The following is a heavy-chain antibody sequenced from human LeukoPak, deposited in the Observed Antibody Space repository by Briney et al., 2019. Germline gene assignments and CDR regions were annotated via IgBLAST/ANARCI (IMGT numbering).Heavy chain of an antibody. CDR1: GYTFTNYY. J-gene: IGHJ4*02. V-gene: IGHV1-2*02. D-gene: IGHD5-18*01. CDR2: ISPNSGAT. Sequence: ASVKVSCKASGYTFTNYYMYWVRRAPGQGLEWMGWISPNSGATNYAQKFQGRVTMTRDTSISTVYMDLSRLTSDDTAVYYCVSGGYKLDYWGRGTLVTVSS. CDR3: VSGGYKLDY.